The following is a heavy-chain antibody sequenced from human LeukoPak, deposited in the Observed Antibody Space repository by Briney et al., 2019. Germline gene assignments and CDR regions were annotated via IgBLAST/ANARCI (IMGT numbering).Heavy chain of an antibody. J-gene: IGHJ5*02. Sequence: ASVRVSCEASGYTFTGDYMHWVRQAPGQGLEWMGWINPNSGGTNYAKKFQGRVNMSRDTCISAAYMELSRLRSDDTAVYYCAREYCSGGSCYLFATLGWFDPWGQGTLVTVSS. D-gene: IGHD2-15*01. V-gene: IGHV1-2*02. CDR1: GYTFTGDY. CDR2: INPNSGGT. CDR3: AREYCSGGSCYLFATLGWFDP.